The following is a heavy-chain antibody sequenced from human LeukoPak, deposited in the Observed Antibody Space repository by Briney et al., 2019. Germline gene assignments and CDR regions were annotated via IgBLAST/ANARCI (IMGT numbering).Heavy chain of an antibody. D-gene: IGHD3-10*01. Sequence: VKVSCKASGYTFTSYYMHWVRQAPGQGLEWMGIINPSGGSTSYAQKFQGRVTMTRDTSTSTVYMELSSLRSEDTAVYYCTMVRGVRSVWFDPWGQGTLVTVSS. CDR3: TMVRGVRSVWFDP. J-gene: IGHJ5*02. CDR2: INPSGGST. CDR1: GYTFTSYY. V-gene: IGHV1-46*03.